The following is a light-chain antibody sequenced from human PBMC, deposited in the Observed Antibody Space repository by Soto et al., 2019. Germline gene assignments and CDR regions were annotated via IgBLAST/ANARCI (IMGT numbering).Light chain of an antibody. CDR1: SSDVGAYNH. Sequence: QSALTQPRSVSGSPGQSVTISCTGASSDVGAYNHVSWYRQHPGKAPKLVIYDVIKRPSGVPDRFSGSKSGNTASLTISGLQAEDAADYYRCSYAGRYTWVFGGGTKLTVL. CDR2: DVI. V-gene: IGLV2-11*01. J-gene: IGLJ3*02. CDR3: CSYAGRYTWV.